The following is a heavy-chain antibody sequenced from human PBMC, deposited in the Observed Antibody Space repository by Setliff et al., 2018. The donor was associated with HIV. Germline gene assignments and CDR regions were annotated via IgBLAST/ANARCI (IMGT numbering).Heavy chain of an antibody. CDR1: GYSFTSYW. CDR3: ASSITVAAGRSHYYYAMDV. CDR2: IHPGDSNT. Sequence: GESLMISWKGSGYSFTSYWIGWVRQMPGKGLEWMGIIHPGDSNTRYSPSFQGQVTISADKSISIAYLQWSSLKASDTAMYYCASSITVAAGRSHYYYAMDVWGQGTTVTVS. J-gene: IGHJ6*02. V-gene: IGHV5-51*01. D-gene: IGHD1-20*01.